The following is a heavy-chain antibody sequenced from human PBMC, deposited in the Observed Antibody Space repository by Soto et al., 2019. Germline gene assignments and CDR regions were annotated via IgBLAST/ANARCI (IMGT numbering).Heavy chain of an antibody. CDR1: GFTFDDYA. D-gene: IGHD3-10*01. CDR3: ARDVWSRASGPPDS. J-gene: IGHJ4*02. V-gene: IGHV3-9*01. CDR2: ISWNSDTI. Sequence: EVQLVESGGGLGQPGRSLRLSCAASGFTFDDYAMHWVRQAPGKGLEWGTGISWNSDTIGYADSVKGRFTISRDNAKNSLYLQMNSLRAEDTAFYYCARDVWSRASGPPDSWGQGTLVTVSS.